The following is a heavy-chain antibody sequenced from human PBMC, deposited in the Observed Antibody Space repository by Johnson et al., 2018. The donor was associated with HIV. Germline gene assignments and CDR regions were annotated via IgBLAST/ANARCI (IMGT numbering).Heavy chain of an antibody. D-gene: IGHD5-12*01. CDR2: IKSDGSST. CDR3: AREAGGGYDSDAFDI. CDR1: GFTFSSYG. J-gene: IGHJ3*02. Sequence: VQLVESGGGVVQPGRSLRLSCAASGFTFSSYGMHWVRQAPGKGLVWVSRIKSDGSSTTYADSVKGRFTISRDNAKNSLYLQMNSLRAEDTAVYYCAREAGGGYDSDAFDIWGQGTMVTVSS. V-gene: IGHV3-74*01.